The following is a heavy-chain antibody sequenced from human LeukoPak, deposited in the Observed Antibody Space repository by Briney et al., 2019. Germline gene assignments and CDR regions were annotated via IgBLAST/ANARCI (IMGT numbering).Heavy chain of an antibody. CDR1: GGSISSYY. V-gene: IGHV4-59*01. Sequence: SETLSLTCSVSGGSISSYYWSWIRQPPGKGLEWIGYIYYSGSTSYNPSLKSRVTISVDTSKNQFSLKLSSVTAADTAVYYCARGYSGSYGRFDYWGQGTLVTVSS. CDR2: IYYSGST. J-gene: IGHJ4*02. CDR3: ARGYSGSYGRFDY. D-gene: IGHD1-26*01.